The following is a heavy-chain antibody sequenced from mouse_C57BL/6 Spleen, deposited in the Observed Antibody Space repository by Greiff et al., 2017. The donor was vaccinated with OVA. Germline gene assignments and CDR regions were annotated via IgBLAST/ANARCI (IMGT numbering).Heavy chain of an antibody. Sequence: EVKVEESGPGLVKPSQSLSLTCSVTGYSITSGYYWNWIRQFPGNKLEWMGYISYDGSNDYNPSLKNRISITSDTSKTQFFLKLKSVTTEYTATYYCARRGGSSYYFDDWGQGTTLTVSS. D-gene: IGHD1-1*01. J-gene: IGHJ2*01. V-gene: IGHV3-6*01. CDR1: GYSITSGYY. CDR2: ISYDGSN. CDR3: ARRGGSSYYFDD.